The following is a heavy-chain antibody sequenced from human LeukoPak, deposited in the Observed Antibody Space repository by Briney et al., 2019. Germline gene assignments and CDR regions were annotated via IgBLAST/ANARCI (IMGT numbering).Heavy chain of an antibody. V-gene: IGHV3-48*03. CDR3: ALLAVASDFDY. CDR2: IGYSCRTI. J-gene: IGHJ4*02. Sequence: PGGSLRLSCAASGFTFSSYEMNWVRQAPGKGLEWVANIGYSCRTIYYADSVKGRFTISRDNAKNSLYLQMNSLRVEDTAVYYCALLAVASDFDYWGQGALVTVSS. CDR1: GFTFSSYE. D-gene: IGHD6-19*01.